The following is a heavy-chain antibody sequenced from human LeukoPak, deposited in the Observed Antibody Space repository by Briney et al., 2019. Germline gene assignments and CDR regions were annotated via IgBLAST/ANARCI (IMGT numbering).Heavy chain of an antibody. CDR3: ARDGAYHDSSGNYYGVGDDY. J-gene: IGHJ4*02. Sequence: GASVKVSCKASSYTFGSYGITWVRQAPGQGLEWLGWISGYNGNTNYAQKFQGRVTMTQDRSMNTAYMELRSLRSDDTAAYYCARDGAYHDSSGNYYGVGDDYWGQGTLVTVSS. CDR1: SYTFGSYG. CDR2: ISGYNGNT. D-gene: IGHD3-22*01. V-gene: IGHV1-18*01.